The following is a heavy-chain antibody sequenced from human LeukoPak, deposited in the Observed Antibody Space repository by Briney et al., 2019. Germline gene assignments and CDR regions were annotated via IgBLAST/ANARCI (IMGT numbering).Heavy chain of an antibody. V-gene: IGHV3-21*01. D-gene: IGHD6-13*01. Sequence: GGSLRLSCAASGFTFSTYSMNWVRQAPGKGLEWVSSISSSRSYIYYADSVKGRFTISRDNAKTSLYLQMNSLRADDTAVYYCAGSTAAAGLFDYWGQGTLVTVSS. CDR1: GFTFSTYS. CDR3: AGSTAAAGLFDY. J-gene: IGHJ4*02. CDR2: ISSSRSYI.